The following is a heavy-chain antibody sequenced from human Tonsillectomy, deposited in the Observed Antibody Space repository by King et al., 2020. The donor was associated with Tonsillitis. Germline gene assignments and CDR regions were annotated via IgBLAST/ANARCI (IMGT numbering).Heavy chain of an antibody. J-gene: IGHJ4*02. Sequence: VQLVESGTEVEKPGASVRGSCKASGYTFTTSYMHWGRQAPGQGLEWMGMIDFSGGSTTYPQKFQGRVTLTRGTAAGTVYMESSSLRSEDTAVYYCTRGDLYSSSFDYWGQGTLVTVSS. CDR3: TRGDLYSSSFDY. D-gene: IGHD6-6*01. CDR1: GYTFTTSY. V-gene: IGHV1-46*03. CDR2: IDFSGGST.